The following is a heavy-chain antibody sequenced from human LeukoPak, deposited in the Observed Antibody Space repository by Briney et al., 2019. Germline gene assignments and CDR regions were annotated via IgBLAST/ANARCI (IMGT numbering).Heavy chain of an antibody. J-gene: IGHJ4*02. CDR1: GYTFTSYG. V-gene: IGHV1-18*01. D-gene: IGHD3-22*01. CDR3: ARKARYYDSSGYSPNYYFDY. CDR2: ISAYNGNI. Sequence: ASVKVSCKASGYTFTSYGISWVRQAPGQGLEWMGWISAYNGNINYAQKLQGRVTMTTDTSTSTAYMELRSLRSDDTAAYYCARKARYYDSSGYSPNYYFDYWGQGTLVTVSS.